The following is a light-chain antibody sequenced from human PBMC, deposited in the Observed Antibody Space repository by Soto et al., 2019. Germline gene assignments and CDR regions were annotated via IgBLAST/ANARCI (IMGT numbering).Light chain of an antibody. CDR1: QSVSSDY. CDR3: QQYSSAPRT. V-gene: IGKV3-20*01. J-gene: IGKJ2*02. Sequence: ENVLTQSPGTLSLSPGEGATLSCRASQSVSSDYLAWYQQKPGQAPRLLIYSASSRSTGVPDRFSGSGSGTEFSLTIRRLEPEDFAVYYCQQYSSAPRTFGQGTDLEMK. CDR2: SAS.